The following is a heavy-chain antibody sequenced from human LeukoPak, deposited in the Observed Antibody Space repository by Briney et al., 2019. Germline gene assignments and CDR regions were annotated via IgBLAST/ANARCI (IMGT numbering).Heavy chain of an antibody. CDR3: ARVGDILTGYYHALNWFDP. V-gene: IGHV4-59*08. CDR1: GGSISSYY. Sequence: SETLSLTCTVSGGSISSYYWSWVRQPPGKGLEWIGYIYYSGSTNYNPSLKSRVTISVDTSKNQFSLKLSSVTAADTAVYYCARVGDILTGYYHALNWFDPWGQGTLVTVSS. J-gene: IGHJ5*02. CDR2: IYYSGST. D-gene: IGHD3-9*01.